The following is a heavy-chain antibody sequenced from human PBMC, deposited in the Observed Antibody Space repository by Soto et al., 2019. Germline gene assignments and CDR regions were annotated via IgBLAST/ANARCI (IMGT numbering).Heavy chain of an antibody. CDR3: ARGNRIEAFDI. J-gene: IGHJ3*02. CDR1: GGTFSSYT. CDR2: ISAYNGNT. D-gene: IGHD2-15*01. Sequence: ASVKVSCKASGGTFSSYTISWVRQAPGQGLEWMGWISAYNGNTNYAQKFKGRVTMTTETSTSTAYMELRSLRSDDTAVYYCARGNRIEAFDIWGQGTMVTVSS. V-gene: IGHV1-18*01.